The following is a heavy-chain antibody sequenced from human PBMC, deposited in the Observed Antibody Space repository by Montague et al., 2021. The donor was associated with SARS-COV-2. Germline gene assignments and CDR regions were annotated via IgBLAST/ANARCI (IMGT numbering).Heavy chain of an antibody. CDR1: GGSISSSSYY. J-gene: IGHJ5*02. CDR3: ARQGDQLPLEYWFDP. D-gene: IGHD2-2*01. Sequence: SETLSLTCTVSGGSISSSSYYWGWIRQPPGKGLEWIGSIYYSGSTYCNPSLKSRVTISVDTSKNQFSPKLSSVTAADTAVYYCARQGDQLPLEYWFDPWGQGTLVTVSS. CDR2: IYYSGST. V-gene: IGHV4-39*01.